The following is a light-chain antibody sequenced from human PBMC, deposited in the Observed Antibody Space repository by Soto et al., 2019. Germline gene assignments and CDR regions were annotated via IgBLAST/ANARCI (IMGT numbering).Light chain of an antibody. CDR3: QQSYRSPIT. Sequence: DLQMTQSPSSLSASVGDRVTITCRASQTISSYLNWYQQKPGKAPKLLIYGASRLQNGVTSRFSGGGSGTNFTLTISSLETEDFATYYCQQSYRSPITFGQGTRLEIK. J-gene: IGKJ5*01. CDR1: QTISSY. V-gene: IGKV1-39*01. CDR2: GAS.